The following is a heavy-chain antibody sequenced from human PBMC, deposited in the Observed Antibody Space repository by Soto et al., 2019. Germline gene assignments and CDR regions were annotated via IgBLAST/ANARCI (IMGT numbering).Heavy chain of an antibody. Sequence: GGSLRLSCAASGFTFSSYGMHWVRQAPGKGLEWVAVIWYDGSNKYYADSVKGRFTISRDNSKNTLYLQMNSLRAEDTAVYYCARDAWRSPQPLNWGQGTLVTVSS. J-gene: IGHJ4*02. V-gene: IGHV3-33*01. CDR3: ARDAWRSPQPLN. CDR2: IWYDGSNK. CDR1: GFTFSSYG. D-gene: IGHD2-15*01.